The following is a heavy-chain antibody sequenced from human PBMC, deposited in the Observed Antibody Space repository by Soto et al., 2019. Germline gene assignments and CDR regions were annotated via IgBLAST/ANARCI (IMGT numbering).Heavy chain of an antibody. V-gene: IGHV1-24*01. D-gene: IGHD4-17*01. CDR1: GYTLTELP. J-gene: IGHJ3*02. CDR2: FDPEDGET. CDR3: ATGHYGGNSGAFDI. Sequence: ASVKVSCKVSGYTLTELPMHWVRQAPGKGLEWMGGFDPEDGETIYAQKFQGRVTMTEDTSTDTAYMELSSLRSEDTAVYYCATGHYGGNSGAFDIWGQGTMVTVSS.